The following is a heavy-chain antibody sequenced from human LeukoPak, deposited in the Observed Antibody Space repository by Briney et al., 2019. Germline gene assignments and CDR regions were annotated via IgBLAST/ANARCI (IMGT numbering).Heavy chain of an antibody. CDR2: INPSGGST. CDR1: GYTFTSYG. CDR3: ASTIRGYFDY. J-gene: IGHJ4*02. Sequence: GGSVKVSCKASGYTFTSYGISWVRQAPGQGLEWMGIINPSGGSTSYAQKFQGRVTMTRDTSTSTVYMELSSLRSEDTAVYYCASTIRGYFDYWGQGTLVTVSS. D-gene: IGHD5-24*01. V-gene: IGHV1-46*01.